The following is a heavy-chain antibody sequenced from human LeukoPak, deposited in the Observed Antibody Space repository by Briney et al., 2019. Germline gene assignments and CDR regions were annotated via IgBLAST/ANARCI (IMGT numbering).Heavy chain of an antibody. D-gene: IGHD6-13*01. CDR2: ISSSSSYI. CDR1: GFTFSSYS. Sequence: MSGGSLRLSCAASGFTFSSYSMNWVRQAPGKGLEWVSSISSSSSYIYYADSVKGRFTISRDNSKNTLYLQMNSLRAEDTAVYYCAKQVSSSPEGRDYYYYGMDVWGQGTTVTVSS. CDR3: AKQVSSSPEGRDYYYYGMDV. J-gene: IGHJ6*02. V-gene: IGHV3-21*04.